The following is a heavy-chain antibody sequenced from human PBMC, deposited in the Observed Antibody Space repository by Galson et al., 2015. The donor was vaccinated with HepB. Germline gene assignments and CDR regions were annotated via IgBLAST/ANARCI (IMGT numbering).Heavy chain of an antibody. J-gene: IGHJ3*02. V-gene: IGHV1-8*01. CDR3: ARGGGYYDSSGYHIDAFDI. CDR2: MNPKSVNT. D-gene: IGHD3-22*01. CDR1: GYTFTSHD. Sequence: SVKVSCKASGYTFTSHDINWVRQAPGQGLEWMGWMNPKSVNTGYAQNFKVGLTMTRNNSINTAYMELSSLGFEDTAVYFCARGGGYYDSSGYHIDAFDIWGQGTMVIVSS.